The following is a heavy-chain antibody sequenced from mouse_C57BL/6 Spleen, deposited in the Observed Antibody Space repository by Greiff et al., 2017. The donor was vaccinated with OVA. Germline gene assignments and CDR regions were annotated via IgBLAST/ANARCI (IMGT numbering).Heavy chain of an antibody. J-gene: IGHJ3*01. CDR2: IDPSDSYT. D-gene: IGHD3-1*01. CDR3: ARDGLYPGFAY. Sequence: VQLQQSGAELVRPGTSVKLSCKASGYTFTSYWMHWVKQRPGQGLEWIGVIDPSDSYTNYNQKFKGKATLTVDTSSSTAYMQLSSLTSEDSAVYYCARDGLYPGFAYWGQGTLVTVSA. V-gene: IGHV1-59*01. CDR1: GYTFTSYW.